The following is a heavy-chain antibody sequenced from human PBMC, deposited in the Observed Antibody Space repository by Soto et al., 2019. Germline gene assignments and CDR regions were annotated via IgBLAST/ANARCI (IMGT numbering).Heavy chain of an antibody. J-gene: IGHJ4*02. CDR3: ARDGDGEWELNYFDY. V-gene: IGHV4-31*03. D-gene: IGHD1-26*01. CDR1: GGSISSGGYY. Sequence: QVQLQESGPGLVKPSQTLSLTCTVSGGSISSGGYYWTWIRQHPGKGLEWIGYIYFSGTTYYNPSLKSRLTISVDPSKNQFSLNLSSVTAADTAVYYCARDGDGEWELNYFDYWGQGTLVTVSS. CDR2: IYFSGTT.